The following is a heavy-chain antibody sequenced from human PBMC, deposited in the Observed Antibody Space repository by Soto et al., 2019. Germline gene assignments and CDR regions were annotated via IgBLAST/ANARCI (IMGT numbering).Heavy chain of an antibody. CDR3: ARGHYFYGMDV. J-gene: IGHJ6*02. Sequence: QLRLQESGSGLVKPSQTLSLTCTVSNGSVSSGTYSWSWVRQPPGKGLEWIGYIYYSGTTYYTLSLKSRLTMSMDRADDHFSLNLSSVTAADTAMYFCARGHYFYGMDVWGQGITVTVSS. V-gene: IGHV4-30-2*01. CDR1: NGSVSSGTYS. CDR2: IYYSGTT.